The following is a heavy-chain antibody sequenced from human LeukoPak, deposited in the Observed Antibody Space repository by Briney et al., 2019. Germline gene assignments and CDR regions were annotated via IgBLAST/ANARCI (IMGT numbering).Heavy chain of an antibody. CDR3: AKSPGTKRSVYYFDY. J-gene: IGHJ4*02. Sequence: GGSLRLSCAASGFTFSSYGMHWVRQAPGKGLEWVAFIRYDGSNKYYADSVKGRFTISRDNSKNTLYLQMNSLRAEDTAVYYCAKSPGTKRSVYYFDYWGQGTLVTVSS. V-gene: IGHV3-30*02. D-gene: IGHD1-26*01. CDR2: IRYDGSNK. CDR1: GFTFSSYG.